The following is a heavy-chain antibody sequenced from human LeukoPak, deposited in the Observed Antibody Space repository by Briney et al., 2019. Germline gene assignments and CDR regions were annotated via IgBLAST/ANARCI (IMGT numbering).Heavy chain of an antibody. CDR1: GFTFTGQF. D-gene: IGHD3/OR15-3a*01. CDR3: ATLGLRDSEVES. Sequence: GASVKVSCKASGFTFTGQFFHWVRQAPGHGLEWLGWIYCNSGGTVYAQRFQGRVTMTWDTSVSTAYMELRGVRSDDTALYYCATLGLRDSEVESWGQGTLVTVSS. J-gene: IGHJ4*02. CDR2: IYCNSGGT. V-gene: IGHV1-2*02.